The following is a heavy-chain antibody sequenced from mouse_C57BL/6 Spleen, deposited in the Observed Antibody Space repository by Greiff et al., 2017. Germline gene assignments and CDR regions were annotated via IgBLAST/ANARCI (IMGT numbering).Heavy chain of an antibody. D-gene: IGHD1-1*02. V-gene: IGHV1-80*01. CDR1: GYAFSSYW. CDR3: ARREAYYGNYVGY. CDR2: ICPGDGDT. J-gene: IGHJ2*01. Sequence: QVQLQQSGAELVKPGASVKISCKASGYAFSSYWMNWVKQRPGKGLEWIGQICPGDGDTNYKGKFKGRATMTADKSSCTAYMQLTSLTSVVSAFYFCARREAYYGNYVGYWGQGTTLTVSS.